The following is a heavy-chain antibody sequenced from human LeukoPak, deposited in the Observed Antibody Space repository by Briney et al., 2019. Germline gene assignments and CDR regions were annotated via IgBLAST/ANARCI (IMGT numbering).Heavy chain of an antibody. J-gene: IGHJ4*02. V-gene: IGHV1-3*01. CDR3: ARGPEWGLLRFDY. Sequence: ASVKVSCRASGYTLTSYAMHWVRQAPGQRLEWMGWIDAGNGNTKYSQKFQGRVTITRDTSASTAYMELSSLRSEDTAVYYCARGPEWGLLRFDYWGQGTLVTVSS. D-gene: IGHD1-26*01. CDR2: IDAGNGNT. CDR1: GYTLTSYA.